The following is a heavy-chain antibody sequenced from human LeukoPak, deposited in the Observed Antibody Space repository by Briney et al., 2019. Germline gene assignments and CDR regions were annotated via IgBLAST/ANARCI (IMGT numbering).Heavy chain of an antibody. J-gene: IGHJ6*02. CDR1: GGSFSGYY. CDR2: TNHSGST. V-gene: IGHV4-34*01. Sequence: SETLSLTCAVYGGSFSGYYWSWTRQPPGKGLEWIGETNHSGSTNYNPSLKSRVTISVDTSKNQFSLKLSSVTAADTAVYYCARGAIVVVVAATYYYYYGMDVWGQGTTVTVSS. CDR3: ARGAIVVVVAATYYYYYGMDV. D-gene: IGHD2-15*01.